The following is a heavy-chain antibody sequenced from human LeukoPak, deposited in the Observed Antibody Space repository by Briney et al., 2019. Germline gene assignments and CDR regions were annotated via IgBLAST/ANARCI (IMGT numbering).Heavy chain of an antibody. Sequence: SETLSLXCAVYGGSFSIYYWSWIRQPPGKGLEWIGDINHSGSTNYNPSLKSRVTISVDTSKNQFSLKLNSVTAADTAVYYCAGRQAWPPRIAAAGGGDYWGQGTLVTVSS. D-gene: IGHD6-13*01. CDR3: AGRQAWPPRIAAAGGGDY. CDR2: INHSGST. V-gene: IGHV4-34*01. CDR1: GGSFSIYY. J-gene: IGHJ4*02.